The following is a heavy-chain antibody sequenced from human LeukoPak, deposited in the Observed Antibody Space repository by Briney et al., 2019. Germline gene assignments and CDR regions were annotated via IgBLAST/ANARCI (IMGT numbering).Heavy chain of an antibody. V-gene: IGHV3-30*02. Sequence: GGSLRLSCAASGFTFSSYGMHWVRQAPGKGLEWVAFIRYDGSNKYYADSVKGRFTISRENSKNTLYLQMNSLRAEDTAVYYCANPPLRGYSSSWYNFWGQGTLVTVSS. D-gene: IGHD6-13*01. CDR1: GFTFSSYG. CDR2: IRYDGSNK. CDR3: ANPPLRGYSSSWYNF. J-gene: IGHJ4*02.